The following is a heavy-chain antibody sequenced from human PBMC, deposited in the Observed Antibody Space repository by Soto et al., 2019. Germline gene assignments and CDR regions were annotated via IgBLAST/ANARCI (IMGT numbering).Heavy chain of an antibody. CDR1: VFTFSDYW. CDR3: ARSTRVTTFLAF. CDR2: INGDGSST. D-gene: IGHD4-17*01. V-gene: IGHV3-74*01. J-gene: IGHJ4*02. Sequence: GGALRLSCAASVFTFSDYWMHWVRQAPGKGLVWVSRINGDGSSTTYADSVKGRFTISRDNAKNTMYLQMNSLRVEDTAVYYCARSTRVTTFLAFWGQGALVTVSS.